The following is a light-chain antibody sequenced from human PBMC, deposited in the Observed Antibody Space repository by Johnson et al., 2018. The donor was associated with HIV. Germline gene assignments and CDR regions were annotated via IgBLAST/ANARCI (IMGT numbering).Light chain of an antibody. J-gene: IGLJ1*01. CDR2: ENN. CDR3: GTWDSSLSGV. CDR1: SSNIGNNY. V-gene: IGLV1-51*02. Sequence: QPVLTQPPSVSAAPGQKVTISCSGSSSNIGNNYVSWYQQLPGTAPKLLIYENNKRPSGIPDRFSGSKSGTSATLGITGLQTGDDADYYCGTWDSSLSGVFGTGTKVTFL.